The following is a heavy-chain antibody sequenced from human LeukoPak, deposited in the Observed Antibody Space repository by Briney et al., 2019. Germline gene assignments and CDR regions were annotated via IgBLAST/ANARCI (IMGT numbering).Heavy chain of an antibody. Sequence: SETLSLTCTVSGDSISSFHWSWIRQPAGKGLEWIGRIYTSGSTNYNPSLKSRVTMSVDTSKNQFSLKLSSVTAADTAVYYCARVKSPYSSSWYHYYYYYMDVWGKGTTVTISS. CDR2: IYTSGST. J-gene: IGHJ6*03. V-gene: IGHV4-4*07. D-gene: IGHD6-13*01. CDR1: GDSISSFH. CDR3: ARVKSPYSSSWYHYYYYYMDV.